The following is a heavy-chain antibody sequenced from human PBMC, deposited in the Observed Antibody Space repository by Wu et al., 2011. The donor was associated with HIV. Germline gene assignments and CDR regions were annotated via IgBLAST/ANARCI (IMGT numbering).Heavy chain of an antibody. CDR1: IHFSTYA. Sequence: QVHLVQSGTEVKKPGVLGEGLLQDFWIHFSTYAVTWVRQAPGQGLEWMGRIMPXFGATNYAQKFQGRVTITADTSTSTAYMEMSSLTSEDTAVYYCARENARGGEHNDFWGPGSLVTVSS. CDR3: ARENARGGEHNDF. V-gene: IGHV1-69*14. J-gene: IGHJ4*02. CDR2: IMPXFGAT. D-gene: IGHD2-21*01.